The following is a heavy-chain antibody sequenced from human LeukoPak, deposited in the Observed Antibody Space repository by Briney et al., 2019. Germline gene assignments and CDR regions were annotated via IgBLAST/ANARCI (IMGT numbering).Heavy chain of an antibody. CDR2: IKSKTDGGTT. CDR3: TTITIFGVVTGDY. D-gene: IGHD3-3*01. J-gene: IGHJ4*02. V-gene: IGHV3-15*07. Sequence: GGSLRPSCAASGFTFSNAWMNWVRQAPGKGLEWVGRIKSKTDGGTTDYAAPVKGRFTISRDDSKNTLYLQMNSLKTEDTAVYYCTTITIFGVVTGDYWGQGTLVTVSS. CDR1: GFTFSNAW.